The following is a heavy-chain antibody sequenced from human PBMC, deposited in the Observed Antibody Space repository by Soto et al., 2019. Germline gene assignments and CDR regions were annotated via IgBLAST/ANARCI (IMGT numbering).Heavy chain of an antibody. CDR1: GFTFSSYG. V-gene: IGHV3-30*18. CDR2: ISYDGSNK. CDR3: AKGPLRFSDYYGMDV. Sequence: RGSLRLSCAASGFTFSSYGMHWVRQAPGKGLEWVAVISYDGSNKYYADSVKGRFTISRDNSKNTLYLQMNSLRAEDTAVYYCAKGPLRFSDYYGMDVWGQGTTVTVSS. J-gene: IGHJ6*02. D-gene: IGHD3-3*01.